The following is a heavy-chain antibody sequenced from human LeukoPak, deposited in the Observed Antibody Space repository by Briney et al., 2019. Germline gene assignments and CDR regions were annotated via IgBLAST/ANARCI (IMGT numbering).Heavy chain of an antibody. CDR3: ARQGWNYYDSSGYSP. J-gene: IGHJ5*02. V-gene: IGHV4-59*08. CDR2: IYYSGST. CDR1: GGSISSYY. D-gene: IGHD3-22*01. Sequence: SETLSLTCTVSGGSISSYYWSWIRQPPGKGLEWIGYIYYSGSTNYNPSLKSRVTISVDTSKNQFSLKLSSVTAADTAVYYCARQGWNYYDSSGYSPWGQGTLVTVSS.